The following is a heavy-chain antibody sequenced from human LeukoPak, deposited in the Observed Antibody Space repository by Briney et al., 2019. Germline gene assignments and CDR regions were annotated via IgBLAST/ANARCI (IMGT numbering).Heavy chain of an antibody. V-gene: IGHV3-23*01. CDR1: GFTFNRNA. Sequence: GGSLRLSCAASGFTFNRNAISWVRQAPGKGLEWGSTIGGSVDKTFYADSVKGRFTISRDNSKNMLHLQMRSLTGEDTALYYCVRRGDASSGWGDHDYWGQGALVTVSS. D-gene: IGHD6-19*01. CDR3: VRRGDASSGWGDHDY. CDR2: IGGSVDKT. J-gene: IGHJ4*02.